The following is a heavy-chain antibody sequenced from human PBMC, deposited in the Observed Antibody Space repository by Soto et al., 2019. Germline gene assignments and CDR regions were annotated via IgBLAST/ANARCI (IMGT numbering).Heavy chain of an antibody. D-gene: IGHD3-16*01. Sequence: EVQLLESGGDVVRPGGSMRLSCAASGFTFSSYATGWVRQAPGKGLEWVAGVSRAGTYTFYADSVRGRFSISRDNSRDTVDLYMNALRGDDTAVYFCVKYTVTEDLGESWGQGTLVSVSS. V-gene: IGHV3-23*01. CDR1: GFTFSSYA. CDR3: VKYTVTEDLGES. J-gene: IGHJ5*02. CDR2: VSRAGTYT.